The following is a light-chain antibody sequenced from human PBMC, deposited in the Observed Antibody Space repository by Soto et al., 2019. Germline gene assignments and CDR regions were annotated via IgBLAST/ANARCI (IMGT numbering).Light chain of an antibody. V-gene: IGKV1-39*01. J-gene: IGKJ1*01. CDR3: QQSYSSPPT. CDR1: QNIRNH. CDR2: AAS. Sequence: QMTQSPSSLSSAVEDRVIITCRASQNIRNHLNWYQQKPGKAPKLLIFAASSLQSGVPSRFSGSRSGPDFTLTISSLQPEDFATYYCQQSYSSPPTFGQGTKVDIK.